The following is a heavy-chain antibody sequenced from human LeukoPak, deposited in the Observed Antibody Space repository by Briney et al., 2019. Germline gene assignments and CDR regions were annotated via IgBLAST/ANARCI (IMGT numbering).Heavy chain of an antibody. D-gene: IGHD4-17*01. V-gene: IGHV3-33*01. CDR3: ARDSRAYGDYAFYFDY. Sequence: GRSLRLSYAASGFTFSSYGMHWVRQAPGKGLEWVAVIWYDGSNKYYADSVKGRFTISRDNSKNTLYLQMNSLRAEDTAVYYCARDSRAYGDYAFYFDYWGQGTLVTVSS. CDR1: GFTFSSYG. CDR2: IWYDGSNK. J-gene: IGHJ4*02.